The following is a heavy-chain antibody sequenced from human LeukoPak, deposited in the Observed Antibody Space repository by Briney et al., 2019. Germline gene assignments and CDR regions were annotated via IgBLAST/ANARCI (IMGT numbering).Heavy chain of an antibody. D-gene: IGHD6-13*01. Sequence: SETLSLTCTVSGGSISSYYWSWIRQPPGKGLEWIGYIYYSGSTNYNPSLKSRVTISVDTSKNQFSLKLSSVTAADTAVYYCARGGIAAAGLYYYYYYGMDVWGQGTTVTVSS. V-gene: IGHV4-59*01. CDR2: IYYSGST. J-gene: IGHJ6*02. CDR3: ARGGIAAAGLYYYYYYGMDV. CDR1: GGSISSYY.